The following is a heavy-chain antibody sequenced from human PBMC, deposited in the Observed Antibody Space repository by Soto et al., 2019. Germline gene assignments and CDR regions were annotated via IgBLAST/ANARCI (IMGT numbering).Heavy chain of an antibody. J-gene: IGHJ6*02. CDR2: ISAYNGNT. CDR1: GYTFTSYG. Sequence: QVQLVQSGAEVKKPGASVKVSCKASGYTFTSYGISWVRQAPGQGLEWMGWISAYNGNTNYAQKLQGRVTMTTDTSTCTGYLELRRLGSDYTAVYYCAKDPPPMDVWGQGTPVTVSS. V-gene: IGHV1-18*01. CDR3: AKDPPPMDV.